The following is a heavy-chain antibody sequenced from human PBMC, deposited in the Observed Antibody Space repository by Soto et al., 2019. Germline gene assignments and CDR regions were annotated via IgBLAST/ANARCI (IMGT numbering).Heavy chain of an antibody. J-gene: IGHJ4*02. CDR2: MNSDGSTT. CDR3: ATAEVDY. Sequence: GGSLRLSCAASGFTFGNYWMHWVRQAPGRGLEWVSRMNSDGSTTNYADSVKGRFTVSRDNARNTLHLQMNSLRAEDTAVYYCATAEVDYWGPGTLVTVSS. CDR1: GFTFGNYW. V-gene: IGHV3-74*01.